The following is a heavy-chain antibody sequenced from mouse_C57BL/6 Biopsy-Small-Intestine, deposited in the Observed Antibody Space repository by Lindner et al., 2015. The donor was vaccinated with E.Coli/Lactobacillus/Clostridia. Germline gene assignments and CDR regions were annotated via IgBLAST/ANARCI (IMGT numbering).Heavy chain of an antibody. CDR3: ARRDYGSRNPFDY. CDR2: FFPGRGSY. CDR1: GYTFTAYW. J-gene: IGHJ2*01. V-gene: IGHV1-9*01. Sequence: VQLQESGAELMKPGASVEFSCKATGYTFTAYWIEWVKQRPGHGLEWIGNFFPGRGSYNYNEMFRGKATFTADASSSTAYMQLNSLTTEDSAVYFCARRDYGSRNPFDYWGQGTTLTVSS. D-gene: IGHD1-1*01.